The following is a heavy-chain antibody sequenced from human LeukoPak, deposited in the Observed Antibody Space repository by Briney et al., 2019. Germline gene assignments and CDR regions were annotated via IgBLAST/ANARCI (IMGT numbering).Heavy chain of an antibody. CDR2: ISSSSSTI. Sequence: GGSLRLSCVASGFTFNSYGIHWVRQAPGKGLEWVSYISSSSSTIYYADSVKGRFTISRDNAKNSLYLQMNSLRAEDTAVYYCAAGIGWELNADYYYGMDVWGQGTTVTVSS. J-gene: IGHJ6*02. D-gene: IGHD1-26*01. CDR1: GFTFNSYG. CDR3: AAGIGWELNADYYYGMDV. V-gene: IGHV3-48*01.